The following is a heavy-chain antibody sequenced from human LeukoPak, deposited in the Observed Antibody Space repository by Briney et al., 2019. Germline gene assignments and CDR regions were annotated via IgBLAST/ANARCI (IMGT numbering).Heavy chain of an antibody. V-gene: IGHV4-59*13. CDR1: GGSINTYY. Sequence: SATLSLTCAVSGGSINTYYSNWIRQTPGKGLEWIGSIYYSGRTNYNPSLKSRVTISVDTAKNQFSLRLTSVTAADTAIYYCAREIRGGNYGNYGHWFDPWGQGTLVTVSS. J-gene: IGHJ5*02. CDR3: AREIRGGNYGNYGHWFDP. CDR2: IYYSGRT. D-gene: IGHD4-17*01.